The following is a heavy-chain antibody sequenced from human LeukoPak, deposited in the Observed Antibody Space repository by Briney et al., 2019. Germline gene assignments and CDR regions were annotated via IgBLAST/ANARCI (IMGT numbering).Heavy chain of an antibody. CDR3: ARTYYYGSGSPNQFDP. V-gene: IGHV1-69*05. CDR1: GGTFSSYA. D-gene: IGHD3-10*01. Sequence: SVKVSCKASGGTFSSYAISWVRQAPGQGLEWMGRIIPIFGTANYAQKFQGRGTITTDESTSTAYMELSSLRSEDTAVYYCARTYYYGSGSPNQFDPWGQGTLVTVSS. CDR2: IIPIFGTA. J-gene: IGHJ5*02.